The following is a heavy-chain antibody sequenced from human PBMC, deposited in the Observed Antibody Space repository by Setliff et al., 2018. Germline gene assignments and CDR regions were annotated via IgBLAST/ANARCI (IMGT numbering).Heavy chain of an antibody. CDR3: ARYITGTTPADY. D-gene: IGHD1-7*01. Sequence: WASVKVSCKASGYTFTSYGISWVRQAPGQGLEWMGWISAYNGSTNYAQKLQGRVTMTTDTSTSTAYMELRSLRSDDTAVYYCARYITGTTPADYWGQGTLVTVSS. V-gene: IGHV1-18*01. CDR1: GYTFTSYG. CDR2: ISAYNGST. J-gene: IGHJ4*02.